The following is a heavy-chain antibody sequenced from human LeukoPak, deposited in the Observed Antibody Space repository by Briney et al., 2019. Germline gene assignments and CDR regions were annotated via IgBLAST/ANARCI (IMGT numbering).Heavy chain of an antibody. CDR2: IRYDGSNK. CDR1: GFTFSSYG. D-gene: IGHD2-15*01. CDR3: AKGVVVTIDY. J-gene: IGHJ4*02. Sequence: PGGSLRLSCAASGFTFSSYGMHWVRQAPGEGLEWVAFIRYDGSNKYYADSVKGRFTISRDNSKNTLYLQMNSLRAEDTAVYYCAKGVVVTIDYWGQGTLVMVSS. V-gene: IGHV3-30*02.